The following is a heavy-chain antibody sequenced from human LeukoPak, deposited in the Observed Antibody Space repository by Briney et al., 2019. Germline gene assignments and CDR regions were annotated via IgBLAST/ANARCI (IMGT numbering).Heavy chain of an antibody. V-gene: IGHV3-30*04. CDR2: ILYDGKDT. CDR1: EFTFSNYA. Sequence: GGKLRLSCAASEFTFSNYAMHWVRQAPGKGQNCVAFILYDGKDTYCAVSVRGRFTISRHNSKNPLYRQMNSLRAEHTVAYYCAREAYTPHDYWGQGTLVTASS. J-gene: IGHJ4*02. CDR3: AREAYTPHDY. D-gene: IGHD2-2*02.